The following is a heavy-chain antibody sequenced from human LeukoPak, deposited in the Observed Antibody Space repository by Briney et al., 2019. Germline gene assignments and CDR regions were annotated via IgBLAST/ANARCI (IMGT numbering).Heavy chain of an antibody. J-gene: IGHJ6*01. CDR1: GYIFTSYV. Sequence: ASVMVSCKAAGYIFTSYVIGRVRQAPGQWLEWVGCTSTYNDNTNYAQKLQGRVTMTTDTSTSTAYMELRSLGSDDTAVYYCATTVTTSPSSFYYGMDVWGRGTTVTVSS. V-gene: IGHV1-18*01. CDR3: ATTVTTSPSSFYYGMDV. D-gene: IGHD4-11*01. CDR2: TSTYNDNT.